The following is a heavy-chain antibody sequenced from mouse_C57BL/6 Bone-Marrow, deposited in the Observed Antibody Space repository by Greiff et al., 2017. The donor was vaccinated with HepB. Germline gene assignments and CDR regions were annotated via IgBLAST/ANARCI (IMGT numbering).Heavy chain of an antibody. V-gene: IGHV1-54*01. CDR3: ARGRNGYYPYYFDY. CDR2: INPGSGGT. Sequence: VHLVESGAELVRPGTSVKVSCKASGYAFTNYLIEWVKQRPGQGLEWIGVINPGSGGTNYNEKFKGKATLTADKSSSTAYMQLSSLTSEDSAVYFCARGRNGYYPYYFDYWGQGTTLTVSS. J-gene: IGHJ2*01. D-gene: IGHD2-3*01. CDR1: GYAFTNYL.